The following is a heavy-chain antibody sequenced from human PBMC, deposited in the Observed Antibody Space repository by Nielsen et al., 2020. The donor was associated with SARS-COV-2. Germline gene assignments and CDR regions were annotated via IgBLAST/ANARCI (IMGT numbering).Heavy chain of an antibody. D-gene: IGHD3-22*01. CDR1: GGSFSGYD. Sequence: SETLSLTCAVYGGSFSGYDWSWIRQAPGKGLEWIGEINHSGSTKYNPSLKSRVTISVDTSKNQFSLKLSSVTAADTAVYYCARLYYDSSGRPYCFDYWGQGTLVTVSS. CDR2: INHSGST. CDR3: ARLYYDSSGRPYCFDY. J-gene: IGHJ4*02. V-gene: IGHV4-34*01.